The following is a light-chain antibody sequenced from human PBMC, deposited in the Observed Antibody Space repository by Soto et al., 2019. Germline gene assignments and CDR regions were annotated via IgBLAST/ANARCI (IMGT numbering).Light chain of an antibody. CDR2: DVS. Sequence: QSALTQPASVSGSPGQSITISCTGTSSDVGGYNYVSWYQQHPGKAPKLMIYDVSNRPSGVSNRFSGYKSGNTASLTISGLQAEDEADYYCSSYTSSSTQVVFGGGTKVTVL. V-gene: IGLV2-14*01. CDR3: SSYTSSSTQVV. CDR1: SSDVGGYNY. J-gene: IGLJ2*01.